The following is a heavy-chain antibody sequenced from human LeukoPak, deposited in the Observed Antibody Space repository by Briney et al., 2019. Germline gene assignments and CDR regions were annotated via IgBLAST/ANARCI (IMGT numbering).Heavy chain of an antibody. CDR3: ARHRYYDTLTGYFFYYYYMDV. CDR2: ISAYNGNT. D-gene: IGHD3-9*01. V-gene: IGHV1-18*01. CDR1: GYTFTSYG. Sequence: ASVKVSCKASGYTFTSYGISWVRQAPGQGLEWMGWISAYNGNTNYAQKLQGRVTMTTDTSTSTAYMELRSLRSDDTAVYYCARHRYYDTLTGYFFYYYYMDVWGKGTTVTVSS. J-gene: IGHJ6*03.